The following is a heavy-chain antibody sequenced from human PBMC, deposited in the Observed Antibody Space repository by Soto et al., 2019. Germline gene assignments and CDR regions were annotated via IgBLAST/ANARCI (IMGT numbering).Heavy chain of an antibody. V-gene: IGHV4-31*03. CDR3: ARGSAPSFCILTDYPDY. CDR1: GGSISSGGYY. Sequence: PSETLSLTCTVSGGSISSGGYYWSWIRQHPGKGLEWIGYIYYSGSTYYNPSLKSRVTISVDTSKNQFSLKLSSVTAADTAVYSCARGSAPSFCILTDYPDYWGRGTLVTGS. CDR2: IYYSGST. D-gene: IGHD3-9*01. J-gene: IGHJ4*02.